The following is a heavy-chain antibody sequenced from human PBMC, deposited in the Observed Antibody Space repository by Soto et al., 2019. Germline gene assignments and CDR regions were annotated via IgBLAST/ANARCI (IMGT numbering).Heavy chain of an antibody. J-gene: IGHJ4*02. V-gene: IGHV3-23*01. CDR3: VKVRGGFYTYYFDY. Sequence: PWGSLRLSCAASGFIFSSCAMNWVRQTPGKGLEWVSGISGSGVSTYYADSVKGRFSISRDNSKNTLYLQMNSLRAEDTAIYYCVKVRGGFYTYYFDYWGQGTLVTVSS. CDR1: GFIFSSCA. D-gene: IGHD3-10*01. CDR2: ISGSGVST.